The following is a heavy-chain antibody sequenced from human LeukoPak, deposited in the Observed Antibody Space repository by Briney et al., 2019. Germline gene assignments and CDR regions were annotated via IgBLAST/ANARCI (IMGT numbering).Heavy chain of an antibody. CDR2: INSDGSST. CDR1: GFTLSRYW. J-gene: IGHJ4*02. D-gene: IGHD3-22*01. CDR3: ARASNYDSSGPDY. V-gene: IGHV3-74*01. Sequence: TGGSLRLSCAASGFTLSRYWMHWVRQAPGKGLVWVSRINSDGSSTNYADSVRGRFTISRDNAKNTLYLQMNSLRAEDTAVYYCARASNYDSSGPDYWGQGTLVTVSS.